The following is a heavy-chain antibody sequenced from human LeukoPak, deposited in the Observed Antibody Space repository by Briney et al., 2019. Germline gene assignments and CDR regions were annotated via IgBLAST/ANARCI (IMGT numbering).Heavy chain of an antibody. V-gene: IGHV6-1*01. Sequence: SQTLSLTCAISGDSVSSNSAAWNWIRQSPSRGLEWLGRTYYRSKWYNDYAVSVKSRITINPDTSKNQFSLQLNSVTPEDTAVYYCARGFYEAPPNQGLVLLYYYYYYMDVWGKGTTVTISS. CDR1: GDSVSSNSAA. D-gene: IGHD6-19*01. J-gene: IGHJ6*03. CDR3: ARGFYEAPPNQGLVLLYYYYYYMDV. CDR2: TYYRSKWYN.